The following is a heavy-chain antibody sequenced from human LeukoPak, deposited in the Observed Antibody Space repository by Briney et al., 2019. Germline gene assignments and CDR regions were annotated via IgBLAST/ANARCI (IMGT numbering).Heavy chain of an antibody. Sequence: SETLSLTCTVSGGSISSYYWSWIRQPPGKGLECIGYIYYSGSTNYNPSLKSRVSISVDTSKNQFSLKLSSVTAADTAVYYCARAGAKWELLNYFDYWGQGTLVTVSS. V-gene: IGHV4-59*01. D-gene: IGHD1-26*01. CDR1: GGSISSYY. CDR3: ARAGAKWELLNYFDY. J-gene: IGHJ4*02. CDR2: IYYSGST.